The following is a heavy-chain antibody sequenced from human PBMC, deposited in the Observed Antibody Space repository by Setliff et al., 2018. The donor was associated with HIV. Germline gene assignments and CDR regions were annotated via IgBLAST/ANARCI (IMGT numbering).Heavy chain of an antibody. CDR2: IYPSTSA. CDR1: GGSIGGYS. D-gene: IGHD3-10*01. CDR3: ARRPMVRGFGRYYFDY. J-gene: IGHJ4*02. V-gene: IGHV4-4*09. Sequence: SETLSLTCSVSGGSIGGYSWGWIRQSPGKGLEWIGYIYPSTSANYNPSLKSRVRILLDTSKNQFSLRLTSVTAADTAVYFCARRPMVRGFGRYYFDYWGQGTLVTVPQ.